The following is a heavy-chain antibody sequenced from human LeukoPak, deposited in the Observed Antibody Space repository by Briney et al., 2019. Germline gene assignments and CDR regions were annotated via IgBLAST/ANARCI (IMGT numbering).Heavy chain of an antibody. Sequence: NPGGSLRLSCAASGFTFSSYSMNWVRQAPGKGLEWVSYISSSSSTIYYADSVKGRFTISRDNAKNSLYLQMNSLRAEDTAVYYCARDTLGSGSYYNHYWGQGTLVTVSS. CDR3: ARDTLGSGSYYNHY. CDR1: GFTFSSYS. J-gene: IGHJ4*02. D-gene: IGHD3-10*01. CDR2: ISSSSSTI. V-gene: IGHV3-48*01.